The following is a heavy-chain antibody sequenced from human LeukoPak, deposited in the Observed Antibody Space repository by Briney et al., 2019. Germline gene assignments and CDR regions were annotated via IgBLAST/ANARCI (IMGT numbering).Heavy chain of an antibody. V-gene: IGHV1-69*13. CDR1: GGTFSSYA. J-gene: IGHJ4*02. CDR3: ARATLEMATKIPVFDY. Sequence: SVKVSCKASGGTFSSYAISWVRQAPGQGLEWMGGIIPIFGTANYAQKFQGRVTITADESTSTAYMELSSLRSEDTAVYYCARATLEMATKIPVFDYWGQGTLVTVSS. D-gene: IGHD5-24*01. CDR2: IIPIFGTA.